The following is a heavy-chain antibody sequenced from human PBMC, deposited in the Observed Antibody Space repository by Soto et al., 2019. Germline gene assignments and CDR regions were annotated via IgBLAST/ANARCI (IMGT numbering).Heavy chain of an antibody. CDR2: ISAYNGNT. J-gene: IGHJ4*02. Sequence: QVQLVQSGAEVKKPGASVKVSCKASGYTFTSYGISSVRQAPGQGLEWMGWISAYNGNTNYAPKPQGRVTKTPDTSTRTAYMELTRLRSDDTAVYYCGREEAPSLYWRQGTVVTVSP. CDR1: GYTFTSYG. CDR3: GREEAPSLY. D-gene: IGHD2-2*01. V-gene: IGHV1-18*01.